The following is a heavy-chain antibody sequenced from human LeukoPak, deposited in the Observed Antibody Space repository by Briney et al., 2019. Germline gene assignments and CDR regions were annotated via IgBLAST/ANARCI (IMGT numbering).Heavy chain of an antibody. Sequence: ASVKVSCKASGYTFTAYYMHWVRQAPGQGLEWMGWINPNSGGTNYAQKFQGRVTMTRDTSISTAYMGLSRLRSDDTAVYYCARDTSGPYCGGDCYFLGFDYWGQGTLVTVSS. V-gene: IGHV1-2*02. CDR3: ARDTSGPYCGGDCYFLGFDY. CDR2: INPNSGGT. D-gene: IGHD2-21*02. CDR1: GYTFTAYY. J-gene: IGHJ4*02.